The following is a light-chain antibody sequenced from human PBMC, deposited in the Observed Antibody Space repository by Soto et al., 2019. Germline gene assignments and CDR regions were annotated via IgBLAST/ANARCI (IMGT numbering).Light chain of an antibody. CDR1: QSISGW. V-gene: IGKV1-5*03. Sequence: DIQMTQSPSTLSASVGDRVTITCRASQSISGWLAWYQQKPGKAPKLLIYKASSLESGVPSRFSGSGSGTEFTLTISSLQPDDFATYYCQQYYSLYTFGQGTKVDIK. CDR2: KAS. CDR3: QQYYSLYT. J-gene: IGKJ2*01.